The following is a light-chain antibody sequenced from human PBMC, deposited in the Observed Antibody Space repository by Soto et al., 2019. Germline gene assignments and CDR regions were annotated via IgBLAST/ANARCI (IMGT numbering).Light chain of an antibody. CDR2: GAS. V-gene: IGKV3-15*01. Sequence: EIVMTQSPATLSVSPGERATLSCRASQSVSSNLAWYQQKPGQAPRLLIYGASTRATSIPARFSGSGSGTEFTLNISSLQSEDFAVYYCQQYNNWPPDTFGQGTKLEIK. CDR1: QSVSSN. CDR3: QQYNNWPPDT. J-gene: IGKJ2*01.